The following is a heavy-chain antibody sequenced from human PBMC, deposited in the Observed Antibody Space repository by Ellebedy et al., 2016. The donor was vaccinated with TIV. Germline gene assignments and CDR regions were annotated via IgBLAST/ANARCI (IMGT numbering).Heavy chain of an antibody. CDR2: IKQDGSEK. J-gene: IGHJ4*02. CDR3: ARVYDSIDY. V-gene: IGHV3-7*01. CDR1: GFTFSSYA. Sequence: PGGSLRLSCAASGFTFSSYAMSWVRQAPGKGLEWVANIKQDGSEKYYVDSVKGRFTIYRDNAKNSLYLQMNSLRAEDTAVYYCARVYDSIDYWGQGTLVTVSS. D-gene: IGHD3-22*01.